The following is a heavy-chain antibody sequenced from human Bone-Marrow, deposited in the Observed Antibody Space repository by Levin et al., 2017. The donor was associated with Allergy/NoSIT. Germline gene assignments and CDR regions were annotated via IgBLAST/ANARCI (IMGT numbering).Heavy chain of an antibody. D-gene: IGHD3-3*01. CDR3: ARGRSGGN. CDR2: IKTDGNDK. CDR1: GFTFSSHW. V-gene: IGHV3-7*01. J-gene: IGHJ4*02. Sequence: TGGSLRLSCVASGFTFSSHWMSWVRQPPGKGLEWVANIKTDGNDKNYVDSVKGRFTISRDNAKNSVYLQMNSLRAEDTALYYCARGRSGGNWGQGTLVIVSS.